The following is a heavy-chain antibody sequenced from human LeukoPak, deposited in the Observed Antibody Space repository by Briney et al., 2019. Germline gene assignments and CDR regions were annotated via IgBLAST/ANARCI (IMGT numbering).Heavy chain of an antibody. J-gene: IGHJ4*02. Sequence: PGGSPRLSCAASGFTFSSYEMNWVRQAPGRGLEWVSYISGSGVTMYYADSVKGRFTISRDDAKNSLYLQMNSLRAEDTAVYYCAREDIRLDYFDYWGQGTLVTVSS. CDR3: AREDIRLDYFDY. D-gene: IGHD6-19*01. V-gene: IGHV3-48*03. CDR1: GFTFSSYE. CDR2: ISGSGVTM.